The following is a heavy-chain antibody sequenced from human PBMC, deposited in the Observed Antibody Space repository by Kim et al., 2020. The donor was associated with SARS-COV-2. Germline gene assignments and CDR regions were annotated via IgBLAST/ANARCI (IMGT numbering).Heavy chain of an antibody. V-gene: IGHV3-48*04. J-gene: IGHJ6*02. CDR2: ISSSSSTI. CDR1: GFTFSSYS. CDR3: ARNQPNTLGYCSGGSCYSAGDYYYYYGMDV. D-gene: IGHD2-15*01. Sequence: GGSLRLSCAASGFTFSSYSMNWVRQAPGKGLEWVSYISSSSSTIYYADSVKGRFTISRDNAKNSLYLQMNSLRAEDTAVYYCARNQPNTLGYCSGGSCYSAGDYYYYYGMDVWGQGTTVTVSS.